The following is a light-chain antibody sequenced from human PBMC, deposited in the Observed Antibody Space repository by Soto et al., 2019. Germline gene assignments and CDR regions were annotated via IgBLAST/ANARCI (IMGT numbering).Light chain of an antibody. CDR3: QQYNRYPPT. V-gene: IGKV1-16*02. CDR2: GAS. CDR1: EGISTY. Sequence: DIQMTQSPSSLSASIGDRVTITCRASEGISTYLAWFQQKPGKAPKSLIYGASSLQSGVPSNFSGSGSGTDFTLTISNLQPEDFATYYCQQYNRYPPTFGQGTRLEIK. J-gene: IGKJ5*01.